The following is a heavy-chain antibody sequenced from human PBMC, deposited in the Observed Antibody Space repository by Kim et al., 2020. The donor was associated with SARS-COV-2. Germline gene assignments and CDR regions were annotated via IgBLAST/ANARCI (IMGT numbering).Heavy chain of an antibody. J-gene: IGHJ6*02. V-gene: IGHV3-30*18. CDR3: AKGGVVVVPHYYGMDV. Sequence: GGSLRLSCAASGFTFSSYGMHWVRQAPGKGLEWVAVISSDGSNKYYADSVKGRFTITRDNSKNTLYLQMNSLSAEATAVYYCAKGGVVVVPHYYGMDVWGQGTTVSVSS. CDR2: ISSDGSNK. CDR1: GFTFSSYG. D-gene: IGHD2-2*01.